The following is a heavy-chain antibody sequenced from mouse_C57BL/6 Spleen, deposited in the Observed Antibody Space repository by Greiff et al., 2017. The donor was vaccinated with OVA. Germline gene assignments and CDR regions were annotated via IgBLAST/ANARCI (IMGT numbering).Heavy chain of an antibody. D-gene: IGHD2-3*01. J-gene: IGHJ4*01. CDR3: ARHIYDGYYEGAMDY. CDR1: GFSLTSYG. Sequence: VMLVESGPGLVAPSQSLSITCTVSGFSLTSYGVHWVRQPPGKGLEWLVVIWSDGSTTYNSALKSRLSISKDNSKSQVFLKMNSLQTDDTAMYYCARHIYDGYYEGAMDYWGQGTSVTVSS. CDR2: IWSDGST. V-gene: IGHV2-6-1*01.